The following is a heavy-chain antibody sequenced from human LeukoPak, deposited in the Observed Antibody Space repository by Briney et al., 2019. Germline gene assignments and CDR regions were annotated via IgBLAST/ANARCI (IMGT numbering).Heavy chain of an antibody. Sequence: ASVKVSCKASGYTFTSYDINWVRQATGQGLEWMGWMNPNSGNTGYAQKFQGRVTMTRDTSISTAYMELSRLRSDDTAVYYCARSLTPLAYLDYWGQGTLVTVSS. D-gene: IGHD3-3*02. J-gene: IGHJ4*02. V-gene: IGHV1-8*01. CDR3: ARSLTPLAYLDY. CDR2: MNPNSGNT. CDR1: GYTFTSYD.